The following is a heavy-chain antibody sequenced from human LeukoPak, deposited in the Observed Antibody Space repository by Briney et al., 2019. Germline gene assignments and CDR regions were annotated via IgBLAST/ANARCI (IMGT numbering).Heavy chain of an antibody. CDR1: GYTLTELS. D-gene: IGHD6-13*01. V-gene: IGHV1-24*01. J-gene: IGHJ4*02. CDR3: ATAIAAAGTHFDY. Sequence: GASVKVSCKVSGYTLTELSMHWVRQAPGKGLEWMGGFDPEDGETIYTQKFQGRVTMTEDTSTDTAYMELSSLRSEDTAVYYCATAIAAAGTHFDYWGQGTLVTVSS. CDR2: FDPEDGET.